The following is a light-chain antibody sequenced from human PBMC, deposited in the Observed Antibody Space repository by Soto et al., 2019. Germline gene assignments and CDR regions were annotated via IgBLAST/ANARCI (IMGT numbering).Light chain of an antibody. CDR2: TAS. CDR3: QQSYSTPLT. J-gene: IGKJ4*01. V-gene: IGKV1-39*01. Sequence: DIPMTQSPSSLSASVGDRVTITCRASQSISTYLNWYQQKPGKASKLLIYTASSLQSGVPSWFSGSGTGTDFTLTISSLQPEDVATYYCQQSYSTPLTFGGGTKVEIK. CDR1: QSISTY.